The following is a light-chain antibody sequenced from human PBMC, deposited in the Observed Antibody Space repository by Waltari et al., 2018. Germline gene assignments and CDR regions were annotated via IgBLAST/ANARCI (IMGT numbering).Light chain of an antibody. V-gene: IGLV6-57*04. Sequence: NFMLTQPHSVSESPGKTVTIPCTRSSGSIATKYVQWYQQRPGSAPTTVIYEDNQRPSGVPDRFSGSIDSSSNSASLTISGLKPEDEADYYCQFYDDRSVVFGGGTKLTVL. CDR1: SGSIATKY. J-gene: IGLJ2*01. CDR3: QFYDDRSVV. CDR2: EDN.